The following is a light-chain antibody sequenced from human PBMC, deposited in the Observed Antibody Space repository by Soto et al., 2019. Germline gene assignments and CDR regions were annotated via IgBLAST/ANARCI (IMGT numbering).Light chain of an antibody. CDR1: QNINTY. Sequence: DIQMTQSPTSLSAAVGDRVTIACRSSQNINTYLNWYQQKPGKAPKLLIYAASSLQSGVPSRFSGSGSGTDFTLTISSLQPEDFATYYCQQSDSTLTWTFGQGNKVDIK. CDR3: QQSDSTLTWT. V-gene: IGKV1-39*01. CDR2: AAS. J-gene: IGKJ1*01.